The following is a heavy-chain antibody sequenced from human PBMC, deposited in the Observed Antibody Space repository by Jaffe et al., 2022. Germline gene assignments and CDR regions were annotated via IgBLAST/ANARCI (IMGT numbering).Heavy chain of an antibody. CDR1: GGSISSYY. J-gene: IGHJ4*02. D-gene: IGHD5-12*01. CDR3: ARAFRDGYNTGVAY. V-gene: IGHV4-59*01. Sequence: QVQLQESGPGLVKPSETLSLTCTVSGGSISSYYWSWIRQPPGKGLEWIGYIYYSGSTNYNPSLKSRVTISVDTSKNQFSLKLSSVTAADTAVYYCARAFRDGYNTGVAYWGQGTLVTVSS. CDR2: IYYSGST.